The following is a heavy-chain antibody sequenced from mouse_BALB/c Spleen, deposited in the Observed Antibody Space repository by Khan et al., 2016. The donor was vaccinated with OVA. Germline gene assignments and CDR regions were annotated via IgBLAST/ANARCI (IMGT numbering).Heavy chain of an antibody. CDR1: GYSFTNYY. Sequence: VHVKQSGPELMKPGASVKISCKASGYSFTNYYIHWVIQSHGKSLEWIGYIDPFSGGTTYNQKFEGKATLTVDKSSSTAYIHLSNLTSEDSAVYYCTRHGFVAWFTYWGQGTLVTVSA. J-gene: IGHJ3*01. D-gene: IGHD2-2*01. CDR3: TRHGFVAWFTY. CDR2: IDPFSGGT. V-gene: IGHV1S135*01.